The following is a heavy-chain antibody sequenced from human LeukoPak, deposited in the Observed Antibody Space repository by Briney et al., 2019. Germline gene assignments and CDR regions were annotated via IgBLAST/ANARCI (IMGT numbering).Heavy chain of an antibody. CDR3: AKDVGKWESLHFFDY. Sequence: GGSLRLSCLTSGLTFSTNAMSWVRQAPGKGLEWISGISGSGASTYYADSVTGRFTISRDNSRNTLYLQMNSLRGDDTAVYYCAKDVGKWESLHFFDYWGQGTLVTVSS. J-gene: IGHJ4*02. D-gene: IGHD1-26*01. CDR2: ISGSGAST. V-gene: IGHV3-23*01. CDR1: GLTFSTNA.